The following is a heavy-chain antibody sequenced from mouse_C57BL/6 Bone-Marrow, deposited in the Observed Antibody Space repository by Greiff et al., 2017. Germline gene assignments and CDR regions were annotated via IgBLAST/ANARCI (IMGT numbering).Heavy chain of an antibody. D-gene: IGHD3-2*02. V-gene: IGHV1-81*01. Sequence: VQLQQSGAELARPGASVKLSCKASGYTFTSYGISWVKQRTGQGLEWIGEIHPSGGNTYYNDKFKGKATLTADKSSSTAYMEIRSLTSEDSAVXFYASDSSGYPFDYWGQGTTLTVSS. CDR2: IHPSGGNT. J-gene: IGHJ2*01. CDR3: ASDSSGYPFDY. CDR1: GYTFTSYG.